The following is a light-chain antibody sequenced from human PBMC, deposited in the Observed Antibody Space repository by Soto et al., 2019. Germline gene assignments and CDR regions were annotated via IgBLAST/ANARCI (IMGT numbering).Light chain of an antibody. CDR3: TSYTTSATFV. CDR2: DVS. V-gene: IGLV2-14*03. CDR1: NSDVGGYNY. Sequence: QSALTQPASVSGSPGQSITLSCTGTNSDVGGYNYVSWYQQHPGKVPKLIIYDVSNRPSGVSNRFSGSKSRNTASLTISGLQAEDEADYYCTSYTTSATFVFGGGTKLTVL. J-gene: IGLJ3*02.